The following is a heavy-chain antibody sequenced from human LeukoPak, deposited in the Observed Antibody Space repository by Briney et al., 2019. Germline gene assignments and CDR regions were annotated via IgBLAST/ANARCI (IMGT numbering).Heavy chain of an antibody. CDR3: AKDQGTEYNIFDY. CDR1: GFTFSSYG. D-gene: IGHD3-9*01. V-gene: IGHV3-30*02. CDR2: IRYDGSNK. Sequence: PGGSLRLSCAASGFTFSSYGMHWVRQAPGKGLEWVAFIRYDGSNKYYADSVKGRFTISRDNSKNTLYLQMNSLRAEDTAVYYCAKDQGTEYNIFDYWGQGTLVTVSS. J-gene: IGHJ4*02.